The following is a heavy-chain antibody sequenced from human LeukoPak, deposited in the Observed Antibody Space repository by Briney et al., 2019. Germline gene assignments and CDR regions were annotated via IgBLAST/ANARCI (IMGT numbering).Heavy chain of an antibody. CDR1: GYTFTGYY. J-gene: IGHJ3*02. D-gene: IGHD1-26*01. CDR2: ISAYNGNA. V-gene: IGHV1-18*04. Sequence: GASVKISCKASGYTFTGYYINWVRQAPGQGLEWMGWISAYNGNANYAQKLQGRVTMTTDTSTSTAYMELRSLRSDDTAVYYCARSVGATPIDAFDIWGQGTMVTVSS. CDR3: ARSVGATPIDAFDI.